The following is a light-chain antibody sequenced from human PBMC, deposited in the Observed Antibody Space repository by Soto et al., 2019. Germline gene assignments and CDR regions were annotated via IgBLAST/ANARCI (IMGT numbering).Light chain of an antibody. Sequence: DIQMTQSPSTLSASVGDRVTITCRASQSISSRLAWYQQKPGKVPKLLIYKASSLESGVPSRFSGSGSGTEFTLTISSLQPDDFATYSCQQYDSYSWTFGQGTKVEI. CDR2: KAS. CDR1: QSISSR. J-gene: IGKJ1*01. CDR3: QQYDSYSWT. V-gene: IGKV1-5*03.